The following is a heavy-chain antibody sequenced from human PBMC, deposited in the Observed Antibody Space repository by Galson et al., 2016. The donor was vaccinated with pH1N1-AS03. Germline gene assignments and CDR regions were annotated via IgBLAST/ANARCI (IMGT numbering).Heavy chain of an antibody. CDR1: GFTFSSHS. CDR3: ARETMRAGEFDL. V-gene: IGHV3-30-3*01. Sequence: SLRLSCAASGFTFSSHSMHWARQAPDEGLEWVAGISYHGNNKFYAHSVKGRFTISRDSLQNTLDLQMNSLSAEDSAVYFCARETMRAGEFDLWGRGTVVIVSS. J-gene: IGHJ3*01. D-gene: IGHD1-26*01. CDR2: ISYHGNNK.